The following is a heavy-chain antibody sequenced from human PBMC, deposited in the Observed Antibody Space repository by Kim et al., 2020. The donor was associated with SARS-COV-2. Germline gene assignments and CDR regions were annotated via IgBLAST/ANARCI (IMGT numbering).Heavy chain of an antibody. CDR3: VKDGVGLNAIGY. D-gene: IGHD2-2*01. J-gene: IGHJ4*02. Sequence: YYADSVKGRFAISRDNSKNTLYLQMSSLRAEDTAVYYCVKDGVGLNAIGYWGQGTLVTVSS. V-gene: IGHV3-64D*09.